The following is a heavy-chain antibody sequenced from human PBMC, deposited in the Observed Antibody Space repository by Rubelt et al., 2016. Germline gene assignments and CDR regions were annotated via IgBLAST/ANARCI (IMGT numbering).Heavy chain of an antibody. V-gene: IGHV4-39*01. CDR3: VSSASTVVEPEPILDYFVP. CDR1: GDSISGSTYY. Sequence: QLQLQESGPGLVKPSETLSVTRTVSGDSISGSTYYWGWIRQPPGKGLEWMGRIYYSGSAYYNPSLRSRCTMYVDQYKYQFSMRLNSVTSADTAIYHCVSSASTVVEPEPILDYFVPWGQGVLVTVSS. CDR2: IYYSGSA. J-gene: IGHJ5*02. D-gene: IGHD3/OR15-3a*01.